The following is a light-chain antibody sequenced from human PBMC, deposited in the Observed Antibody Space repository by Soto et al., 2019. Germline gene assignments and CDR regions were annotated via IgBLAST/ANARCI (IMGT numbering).Light chain of an antibody. Sequence: EIVLTQSPGTLSLSPGERATLSCRASQSVTSRYLVWYQQKPGQAPRLLIYGASSRATGIPDRFSGSGSGTDFTLTISRLEPEDFAVYYCQQYGTSPFTFGGGTKVEIK. J-gene: IGKJ4*01. CDR1: QSVTSRY. CDR2: GAS. V-gene: IGKV3-20*01. CDR3: QQYGTSPFT.